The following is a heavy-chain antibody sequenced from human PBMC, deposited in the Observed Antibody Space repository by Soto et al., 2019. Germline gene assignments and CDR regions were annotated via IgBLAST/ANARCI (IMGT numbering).Heavy chain of an antibody. CDR3: ARGPRAPPPHDYGMDV. Sequence: EVQLLESGGGLVQPGGSLRLSCAASGFTFSSHVMNWVRQAPGKGLEWVAAISGGGGTTYYGDSVEGRFTMSRDKSKNTLYLQMNSLRADDTAVYYCARGPRAPPPHDYGMDVWGQGTTVTVSS. V-gene: IGHV3-23*01. CDR2: ISGGGGTT. CDR1: GFTFSSHV. J-gene: IGHJ6*02.